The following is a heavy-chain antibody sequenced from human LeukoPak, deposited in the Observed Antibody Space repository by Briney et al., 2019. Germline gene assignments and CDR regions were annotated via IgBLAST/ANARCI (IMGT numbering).Heavy chain of an antibody. CDR2: IYPGDSDT. D-gene: IGHD4-17*01. Sequence: GESLKISFKGSGYSFTSYWIGWVRQMPGKGLEWTGIIYPGDSDTRYSPSFQGQVTISADKSISTAYLQWSSLKASDTAMYYCARGGLRVLSYTYYYGMDVWGQGTTVTVSS. CDR1: GYSFTSYW. CDR3: ARGGLRVLSYTYYYGMDV. V-gene: IGHV5-51*01. J-gene: IGHJ6*02.